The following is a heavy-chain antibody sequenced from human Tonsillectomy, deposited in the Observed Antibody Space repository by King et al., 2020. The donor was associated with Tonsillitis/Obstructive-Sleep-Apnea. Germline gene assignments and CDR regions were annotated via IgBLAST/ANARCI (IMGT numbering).Heavy chain of an antibody. V-gene: IGHV4-59*08. J-gene: IGHJ6*02. CDR1: GGSISSYY. D-gene: IGHD3-10*01. Sequence: QLQESGPGLVKPSETLSLTCTVSGGSISSYYWSWIRQPPGKGLEWIGYIYYSGSTNYNPSLKSRVTISVDTSKNQFSLKLSSVNAADTAVYYCARRRQYYGSGNRGYYYYGMDVWGQGTTVTVSS. CDR2: IYYSGST. CDR3: ARRRQYYGSGNRGYYYYGMDV.